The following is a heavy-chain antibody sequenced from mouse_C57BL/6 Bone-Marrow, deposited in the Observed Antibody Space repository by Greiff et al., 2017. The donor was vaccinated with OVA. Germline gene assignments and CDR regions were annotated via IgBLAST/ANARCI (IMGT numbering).Heavy chain of an antibody. Sequence: VKLQQSGAELARPGASVKMSCKASGYTFTSYTMHWVKQRPGQGLEWIGYINPSSGYTKYNQKFKDKATLTADKSSSTAYMQLSSLTSEDSAVYYCARKMSNYDYFDYWGQGTTLTVSS. J-gene: IGHJ2*01. CDR2: INPSSGYT. CDR3: ARKMSNYDYFDY. D-gene: IGHD2-5*01. CDR1: GYTFTSYT. V-gene: IGHV1-4*01.